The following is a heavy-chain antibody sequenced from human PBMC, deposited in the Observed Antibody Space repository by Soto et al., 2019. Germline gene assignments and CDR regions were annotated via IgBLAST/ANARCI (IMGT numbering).Heavy chain of an antibody. J-gene: IGHJ3*01. V-gene: IGHV4-59*01. CDR3: ARLYPYFDFLTGYQLYAFDF. CDR2: IYYTGST. D-gene: IGHD3-9*01. CDR1: NGSISSSY. Sequence: QVQLQESGPGLVKPSETLSLTCTISNGSISSSYWSWIRQSPGKGLEWIAYIYYTGSTNYNPSLKSRVTISIDTSKSQFSLKLSSLTAADTAVYYCARLYPYFDFLTGYQLYAFDFWGQGTMVAVSS.